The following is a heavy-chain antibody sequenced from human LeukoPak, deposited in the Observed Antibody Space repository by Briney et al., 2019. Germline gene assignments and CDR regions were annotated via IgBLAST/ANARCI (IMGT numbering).Heavy chain of an antibody. V-gene: IGHV1-69*05. J-gene: IGHJ4*02. CDR2: IIPIFGTA. CDR1: GGTFSSYA. Sequence: GASVKVSCKASGGTFSSYAISWVRQAPGQGLEWMGGIIPIFGTANYAQKFQGRVTITTDESTSTAYMELRSLRSDDTAVYYCARQSERWELLIRDWGQGTLVTVSS. D-gene: IGHD1-26*01. CDR3: ARQSERWELLIRD.